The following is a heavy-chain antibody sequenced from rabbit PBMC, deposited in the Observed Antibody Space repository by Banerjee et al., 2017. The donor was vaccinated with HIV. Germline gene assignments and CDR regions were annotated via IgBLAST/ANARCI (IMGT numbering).Heavy chain of an antibody. CDR2: IYAGEGTT. J-gene: IGHJ4*01. D-gene: IGHD4-1*01. V-gene: IGHV1S45*01. CDR1: GFSFSSSYW. Sequence: EESGGGLVQPEGSLTLTCTASGFSFSSSYWICWVRQAPGKGLEWIGIIYAGEGTTDYASWVNGRFTISTDNAQNTVDLQMNSLTAADTATYFCARAIGSGWGDFNLWGPGTLVTVS. CDR3: ARAIGSGWGDFNL.